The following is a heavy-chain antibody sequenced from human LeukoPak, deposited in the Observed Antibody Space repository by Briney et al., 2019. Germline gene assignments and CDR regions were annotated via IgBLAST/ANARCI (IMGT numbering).Heavy chain of an antibody. J-gene: IGHJ3*02. V-gene: IGHV3-NL1*01. CDR3: AKDSRYAFDI. CDR1: GFTFSSYS. Sequence: GGSLRLSCAASGFTFSSYSMNWVRQAPGKGLEWVSIIYSGGSTYYADSVKGRFTISRDNSKNTLYLQMNSLRAEDTALYYCAKDSRYAFDIWGQGTMVTVSS. CDR2: IYSGGST.